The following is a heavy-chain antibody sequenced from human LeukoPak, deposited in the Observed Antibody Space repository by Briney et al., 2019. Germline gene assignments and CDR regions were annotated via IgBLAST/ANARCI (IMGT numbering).Heavy chain of an antibody. J-gene: IGHJ6*02. CDR2: INSDGVST. CDR1: GFTFSSYW. D-gene: IGHD3-10*01. V-gene: IGHV3-74*01. CDR3: ARYTFGESLYYYYYGMDV. Sequence: GGSLRLSCEASGFTFSSYWMHWVRQVPGKGLVWVSRINSDGVSTSYADSVKGRFTISRDNAKNTVFLQMNSLRLEDTAVYYCARYTFGESLYYYYYGMDVWGQGTTVTVSS.